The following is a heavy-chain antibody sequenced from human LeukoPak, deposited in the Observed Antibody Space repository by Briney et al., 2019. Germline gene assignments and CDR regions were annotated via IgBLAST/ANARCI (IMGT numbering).Heavy chain of an antibody. CDR2: IYYSGST. CDR3: ARHGGTAYSSSWYNWFDP. CDR1: GGSISSYY. V-gene: IGHV4-59*08. J-gene: IGHJ5*02. D-gene: IGHD6-13*01. Sequence: SETLSLTCTVSGGSISSYYWSWIRQPPGKGLEWIGYIYYSGSTNYNPSLKSRVTISVDTSKNQFSLKLSSVTAADTAVYYYARHGGTAYSSSWYNWFDPWGQGTLVTVSS.